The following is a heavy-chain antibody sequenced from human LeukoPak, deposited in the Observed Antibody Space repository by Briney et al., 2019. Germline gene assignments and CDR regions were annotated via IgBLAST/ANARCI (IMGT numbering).Heavy chain of an antibody. V-gene: IGHV3-66*01. CDR2: IYSGGST. CDR1: GFTVSSNY. CDR3: ARGVRYFDWRGAFDI. J-gene: IGHJ3*02. D-gene: IGHD3-9*01. Sequence: GGSLRLSCAASGFTVSSNYMSWVRQAPGKGLELVSVIYSGGSTYYADSVKGRFTISRDNSKNTLYLQMNSLRAEDTAVYYCARGVRYFDWRGAFDIWGQGTMVTVSS.